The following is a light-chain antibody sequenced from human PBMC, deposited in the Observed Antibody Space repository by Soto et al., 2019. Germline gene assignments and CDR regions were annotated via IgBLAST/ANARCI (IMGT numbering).Light chain of an antibody. CDR2: GAS. J-gene: IGKJ3*01. Sequence: EIVLTQSPGTLSLSPGERATLSCRASQSVSSSYLAWYQQKPGQAPRLLIYGASSRATGIPDRFSGSGSGTASPLTISRLEPEDFAVYYCQQYGSSLFTFGPGTKVDIK. V-gene: IGKV3-20*01. CDR1: QSVSSSY. CDR3: QQYGSSLFT.